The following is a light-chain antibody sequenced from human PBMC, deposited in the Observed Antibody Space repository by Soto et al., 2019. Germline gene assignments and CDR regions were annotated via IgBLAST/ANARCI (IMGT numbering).Light chain of an antibody. CDR2: DAS. V-gene: IGKV3-11*01. Sequence: EIVLTQSPATLSLSPGERATLSCRASQSVSSYLAWYQQKPGQAPRLLIYDASNRATGIPAGFSGSGSGTDFTLTISSLEPEDFAVYYCQQRKSWPITFGQGTRLEIK. CDR3: QQRKSWPIT. J-gene: IGKJ5*01. CDR1: QSVSSY.